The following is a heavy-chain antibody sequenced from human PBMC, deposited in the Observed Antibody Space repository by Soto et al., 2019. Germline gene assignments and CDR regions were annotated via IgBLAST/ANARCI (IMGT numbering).Heavy chain of an antibody. CDR1: GYTLTGLS. CDR2: FDPEDGET. Sequence: ASVKVSCKVSGYTLTGLSMHWVRQAPGKGLEWMGGFDPEDGETIYAQKFQGRVTMTEDTSTDTAYMELSSLRSEDTAVYYCATLEGIAVAGHNWFDPWGQGTLVTVSS. J-gene: IGHJ5*02. D-gene: IGHD6-19*01. V-gene: IGHV1-24*01. CDR3: ATLEGIAVAGHNWFDP.